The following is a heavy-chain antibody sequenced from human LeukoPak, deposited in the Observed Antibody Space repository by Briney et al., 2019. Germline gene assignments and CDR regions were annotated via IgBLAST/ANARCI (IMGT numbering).Heavy chain of an antibody. CDR3: ANRKTPGYNPVDY. J-gene: IGHJ4*02. V-gene: IGHV4-34*01. CDR1: GGSFSGYY. CDR2: INHSGST. Sequence: SETLSLTCAVYGGSFSGYYWSWIRQPPGKGLEWIGEINHSGSTNYNPSLKSRVTISVDTSKNQFSQKLSSVSAADAAVYYCANRKTPGYNPVDYWGQGTLVTVSS. D-gene: IGHD5-24*01.